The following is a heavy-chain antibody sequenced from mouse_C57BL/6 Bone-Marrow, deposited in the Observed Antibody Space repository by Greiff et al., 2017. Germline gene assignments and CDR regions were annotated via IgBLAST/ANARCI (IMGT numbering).Heavy chain of an antibody. CDR3: ATPYYGSSLYAMDY. CDR1: GYTFTSYG. V-gene: IGHV1-81*01. CDR2: IYPRSGNT. J-gene: IGHJ4*01. D-gene: IGHD1-1*01. Sequence: VKLQQSGAELARPGASVKLSCKASGYTFTSYGISWVKQRTGQGLEWIGEIYPRSGNTYYNEKFKGKATLTADKSSSTAYMELRSLTSEDSAVYFCATPYYGSSLYAMDYWGQGTSVTVSS.